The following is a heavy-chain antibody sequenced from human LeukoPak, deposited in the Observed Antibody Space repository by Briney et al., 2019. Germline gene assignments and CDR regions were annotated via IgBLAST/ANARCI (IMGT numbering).Heavy chain of an antibody. J-gene: IGHJ4*02. Sequence: ASVKVSCKASGYTFTGYFMHWVRQAPGQGLEWMGWINPNNGATNYAQNFQGRVTMTRDTSISTAYMELSRLRSDDTAVYYCARVTNYYDSSGDYLYYFDSWGQGTLVTVSS. CDR2: INPNNGAT. CDR1: GYTFTGYF. V-gene: IGHV1-2*02. D-gene: IGHD3-22*01. CDR3: ARVTNYYDSSGDYLYYFDS.